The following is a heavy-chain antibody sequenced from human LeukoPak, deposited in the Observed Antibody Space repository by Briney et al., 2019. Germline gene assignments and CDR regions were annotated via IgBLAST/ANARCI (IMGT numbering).Heavy chain of an antibody. D-gene: IGHD3-10*01. Sequence: PGGSLRLSCAASGFTFSTYRMHWVRQAPGKGLEWVSSITSTSSSMSYADSVEGRFTISRDNAKNSLYLQMNSLGAEDTAVYYCRFGDFNDYWGQGTLVTVSS. V-gene: IGHV3-21*01. J-gene: IGHJ4*02. CDR1: GFTFSTYR. CDR3: RFGDFNDY. CDR2: ITSTSSSM.